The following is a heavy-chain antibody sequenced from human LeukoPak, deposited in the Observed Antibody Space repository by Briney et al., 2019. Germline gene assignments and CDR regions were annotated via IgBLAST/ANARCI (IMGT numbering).Heavy chain of an antibody. CDR2: ISKTGST. CDR3: AKGNLRGPPPNIDF. Sequence: GGSLRLSCAASGFTFSSYAMSWVRQAPGKGLEWVSAISKTGSTYYADSVKARFTISRDNSKNTLYLQMYSLTAEDTAVYYCAKGNLRGPPPNIDFWGQGTLVTVSS. CDR1: GFTFSSYA. D-gene: IGHD5/OR15-5a*01. J-gene: IGHJ4*02. V-gene: IGHV3-23*01.